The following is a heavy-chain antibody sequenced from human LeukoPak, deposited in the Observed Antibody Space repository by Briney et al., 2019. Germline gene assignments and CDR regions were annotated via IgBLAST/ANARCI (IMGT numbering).Heavy chain of an antibody. D-gene: IGHD2-2*01. CDR1: GGSISSSSYF. V-gene: IGHV4-39*01. J-gene: IGHJ4*02. CDR2: IYYSGST. Sequence: SETLSLTCTVSGGSISSSSYFWGWIRQPPGKGLGWIGSIYYSGSTYYNPSLKSRVTIYVDTSKNQYSLKLSSVTAADTAVYYCARVVPVGFDYWGQGTLVTVSS. CDR3: ARVVPVGFDY.